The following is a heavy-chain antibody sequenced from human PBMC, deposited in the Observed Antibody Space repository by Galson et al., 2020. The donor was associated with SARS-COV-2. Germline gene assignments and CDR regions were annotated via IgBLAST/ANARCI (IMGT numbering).Heavy chain of an antibody. V-gene: IGHV3-13*01. Sequence: GESLKISCAASGFTFSSYDMHWVRQATGKGLEWVSAIGTAGDTYYPGSVKGRFTISRENAKNSLYLQMNSLRAGDTAVYYCARGVTMVRGVISYYYYGMDVWCQGTTVTVSS. J-gene: IGHJ6*02. D-gene: IGHD3-10*01. CDR3: ARGVTMVRGVISYYYYGMDV. CDR1: GFTFSSYD. CDR2: IGTAGDT.